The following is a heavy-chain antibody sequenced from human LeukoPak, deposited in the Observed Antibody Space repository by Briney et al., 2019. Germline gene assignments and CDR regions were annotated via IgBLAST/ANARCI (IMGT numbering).Heavy chain of an antibody. CDR2: INHSGST. CDR1: GGSFSVYY. V-gene: IGHV4-34*01. Sequence: KPSDTLSLTCAVYGGSFSVYYWSWIRQPPGKGLEWIGEINHSGSTNYNPSLKSRVTISVDTSKNQFSLKLSSVTAADTAVYYCARRPYDSSGYLDAFDIWGQGTMVTVSS. J-gene: IGHJ3*02. D-gene: IGHD3-22*01. CDR3: ARRPYDSSGYLDAFDI.